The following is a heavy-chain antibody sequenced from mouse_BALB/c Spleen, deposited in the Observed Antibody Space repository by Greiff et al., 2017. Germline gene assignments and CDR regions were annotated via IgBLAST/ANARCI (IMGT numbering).Heavy chain of an antibody. CDR1: GFTFSSYS. D-gene: IGHD2-3*01. J-gene: IGHJ4*01. CDR3: ARGNGSYDYAIDK. V-gene: IGHV5-6-5*01. Sequence: DVHLVESGGGLVQPGGSLTLSCAASGFTFSSYSMSWVRQTPEKRLEWLASISSGGSTLYPDSVKGRFNISRDNARNILYLQMSSLRSEDTAMYYCARGNGSYDYAIDKWGKGTAV. CDR2: ISSGGST.